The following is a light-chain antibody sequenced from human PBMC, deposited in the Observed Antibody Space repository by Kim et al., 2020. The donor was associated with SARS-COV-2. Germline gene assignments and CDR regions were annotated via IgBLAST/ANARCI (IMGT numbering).Light chain of an antibody. CDR2: RDI. CDR1: VSGIESNY. CDR3: ATWDASLSEYV. J-gene: IGLJ1*01. V-gene: IGLV1-47*01. Sequence: GQGVTVSCSGAVSGIESNYVSWYQQVPGRAPKLLIYRDILRPSGVPDRFSGSKSDHSASLAITGLRSADEALYFCATWDASLSEYVFGPGTKVTVL.